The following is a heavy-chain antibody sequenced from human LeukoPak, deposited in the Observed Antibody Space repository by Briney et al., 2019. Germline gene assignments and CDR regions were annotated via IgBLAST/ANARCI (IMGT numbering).Heavy chain of an antibody. J-gene: IGHJ6*02. D-gene: IGHD3-22*01. CDR3: AREGKDYDSSGYYYVAPYYYGMDV. CDR1: VDSVSSNSAA. V-gene: IGHV6-1*01. Sequence: PSQTLSLTCAISVDSVSSNSAAWNWIRQSPSRGLEWLGRTYYRSKWYNDYAVSVKSRITINPDTSKNQFSLQLNSVTPEDTAVYYCAREGKDYDSSGYYYVAPYYYGMDVWGQGTTVTVSS. CDR2: TYYRSKWYN.